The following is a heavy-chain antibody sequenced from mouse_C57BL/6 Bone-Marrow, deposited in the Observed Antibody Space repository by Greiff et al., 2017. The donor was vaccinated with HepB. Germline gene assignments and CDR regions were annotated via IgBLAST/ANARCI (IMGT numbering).Heavy chain of an antibody. CDR2: INPNNGGT. CDR3: ARDYYGSSYGAY. J-gene: IGHJ3*01. CDR1: GYTFTDYN. D-gene: IGHD1-1*01. Sequence: EVQLQQSGPELVKPGASVKMSCKASGYTFTDYNMHWVKQSHGKSLEWIGYINPNNGGTSYNQKFKGKATLTVNKSSSTAYMELRSLTSEDSAVYYCARDYYGSSYGAYWGQGTLVTVSA. V-gene: IGHV1-22*01.